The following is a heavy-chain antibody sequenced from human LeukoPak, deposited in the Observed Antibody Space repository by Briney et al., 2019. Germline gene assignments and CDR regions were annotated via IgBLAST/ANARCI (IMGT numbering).Heavy chain of an antibody. Sequence: SVKVSCKASGYTLTSYAISWVRQAPGQGLEWMGGIVPIFGTANYAQKFQDRVTITTDESTSTVYMELSSLTSEDTAVYYCASWTSALGTQFDYWGQGTLVTVSS. CDR2: IVPIFGTA. CDR1: GYTLTSYA. J-gene: IGHJ4*02. V-gene: IGHV1-69*05. D-gene: IGHD5-18*01. CDR3: ASWTSALGTQFDY.